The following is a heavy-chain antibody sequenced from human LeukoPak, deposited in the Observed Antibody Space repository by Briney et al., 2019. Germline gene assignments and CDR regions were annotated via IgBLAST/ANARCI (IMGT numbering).Heavy chain of an antibody. D-gene: IGHD2-15*01. Sequence: GGSLRLSCTASGFTFGDYAMSWFRQAPGKGLEWVGFIRSEAYGGTTEYAASVKGRFTISRDDSKSIAYLQMNSLKTEDTAVYYCTRDRYCSGGSCYRAAINWFDPWGQGTLVTVSS. V-gene: IGHV3-49*03. J-gene: IGHJ5*02. CDR2: IRSEAYGGTT. CDR1: GFTFGDYA. CDR3: TRDRYCSGGSCYRAAINWFDP.